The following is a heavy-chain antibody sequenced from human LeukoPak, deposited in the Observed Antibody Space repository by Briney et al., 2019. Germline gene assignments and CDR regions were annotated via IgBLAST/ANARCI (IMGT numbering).Heavy chain of an antibody. D-gene: IGHD7-27*01. Sequence: GGSLRPSCAASGFTFSSYGMHWVRQAPGKGLEWVAFIRYDGSNKYYADSVKGRFTISRDNSKNTLYLQMNSLRAEDTAVYYCANTKWGYFDYWGQGTLVTVSS. J-gene: IGHJ4*02. CDR3: ANTKWGYFDY. CDR2: IRYDGSNK. V-gene: IGHV3-30*02. CDR1: GFTFSSYG.